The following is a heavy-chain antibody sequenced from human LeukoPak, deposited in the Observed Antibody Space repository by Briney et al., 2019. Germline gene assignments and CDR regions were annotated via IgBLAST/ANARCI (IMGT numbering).Heavy chain of an antibody. CDR1: GFTFSDHY. D-gene: IGHD4-11*01. CDR2: TRNKANSYTT. V-gene: IGHV3-72*01. Sequence: GGSLRLSCAASGFTFSDHYMDWVRQAPGKGLEWVGRTRNKANSYTTEYAASVKGRFTISRDDSKNSLYLQMNSLETEDTAVYYCVREGTTDYWGQGTLVTVSS. CDR3: VREGTTDY. J-gene: IGHJ4*02.